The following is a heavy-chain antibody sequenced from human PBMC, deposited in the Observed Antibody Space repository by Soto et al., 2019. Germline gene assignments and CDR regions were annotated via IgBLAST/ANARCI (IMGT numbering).Heavy chain of an antibody. CDR1: GGSISSRTFW. V-gene: IGHV4-39*01. CDR2: MYYSGSS. J-gene: IGHJ4*02. D-gene: IGHD4-4*01. CDR3: ARHPRDDYNYGGSGIFDY. Sequence: QLQLQESGPGLVKPSETLSLTCSVSGGSISSRTFWWAWIRQPPGKGLEWIGDMYYSGSSYSSPSLMSRVTLSVDTSKNQLSLKLNSVTAADTAVYYCARHPRDDYNYGGSGIFDYXXQGTLVTVSS.